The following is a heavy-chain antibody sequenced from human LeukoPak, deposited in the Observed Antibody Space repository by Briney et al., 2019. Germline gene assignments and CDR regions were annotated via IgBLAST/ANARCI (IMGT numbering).Heavy chain of an antibody. J-gene: IGHJ1*01. Sequence: SETLSLTCAVSGGSLSSYYWSWVRQPPGAGPEGIGYIYYTGSTNYNPALTSRGTISLASSPNQFSLNLNSLTTADTAVYYCVRHYYDSGTAKGYFQHWGQGTLVTVSS. V-gene: IGHV4-59*01. CDR1: GGSLSSYY. CDR2: IYYTGST. D-gene: IGHD3-10*01. CDR3: VRHYYDSGTAKGYFQH.